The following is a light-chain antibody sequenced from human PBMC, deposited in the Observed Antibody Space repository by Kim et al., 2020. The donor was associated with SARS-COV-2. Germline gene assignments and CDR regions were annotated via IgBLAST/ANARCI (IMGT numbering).Light chain of an antibody. J-gene: IGLJ3*02. Sequence: QAVVTQEPSLTVSPGGTVTLTCDSSTGAVTSGHYPYWFQQKPGQAPRTLIYETSNKHSWTPARFSGSLLGGKAALTLSGAQPEDEAEYYCLLSYTDARVFGGGTRLTVL. V-gene: IGLV7-46*01. CDR1: TGAVTSGHY. CDR2: ETS. CDR3: LLSYTDARV.